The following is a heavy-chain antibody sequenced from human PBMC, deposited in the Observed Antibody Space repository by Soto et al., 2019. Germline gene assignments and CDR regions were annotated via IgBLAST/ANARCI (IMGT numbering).Heavy chain of an antibody. CDR1: GYTVTSYD. J-gene: IGHJ4*02. Sequence: ASVKVSCKSSGYTVTSYDINWVRQATGQGLEWMGWMNPNSGNTGYAQKFQGRVTMTRNTSISTAYMELRSLRSEDTAVYYCARVSSDGYYYDSSGYRDFDYWGQGTLVTVSS. D-gene: IGHD3-22*01. CDR2: MNPNSGNT. V-gene: IGHV1-8*01. CDR3: ARVSSDGYYYDSSGYRDFDY.